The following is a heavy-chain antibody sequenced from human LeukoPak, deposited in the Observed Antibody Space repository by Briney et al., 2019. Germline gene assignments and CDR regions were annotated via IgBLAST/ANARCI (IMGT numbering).Heavy chain of an antibody. CDR3: AKEKSGAFDI. Sequence: GGSLRLSCAASGFTFSIYTLSWVRQAPGKGLEWVSVISGSGYSTYYADSVKGRFTISRDSSKNTLFLQMDSLRAEDTALYYCAKEKSGAFDIWGQGTMVTVSS. V-gene: IGHV3-23*01. CDR2: ISGSGYST. J-gene: IGHJ3*02. CDR1: GFTFSIYT.